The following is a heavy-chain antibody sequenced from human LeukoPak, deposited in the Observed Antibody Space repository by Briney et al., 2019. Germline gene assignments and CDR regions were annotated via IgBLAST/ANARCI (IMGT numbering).Heavy chain of an antibody. CDR1: GFTFTNYA. D-gene: IGHD3-3*01. V-gene: IGHV3-23*01. Sequence: PGGSLRLSCAASGFTFTNYAMSWVRQAPGKGLEWVSSISGSGSSTYYADSVKGRFTISRDNSKNTLYLQMNSLRAEDTAVYYCAKGRPITIFGVVNPYYYYGMDVWGQGTTVTVSS. J-gene: IGHJ6*02. CDR3: AKGRPITIFGVVNPYYYYGMDV. CDR2: ISGSGSST.